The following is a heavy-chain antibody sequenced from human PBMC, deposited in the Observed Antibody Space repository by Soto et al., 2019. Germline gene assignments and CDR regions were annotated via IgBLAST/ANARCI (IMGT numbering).Heavy chain of an antibody. Sequence: PGESLKISFKASEDNFIYYLICWGRQTPVKGLDWMGSIYPGDLDNIYSPSFQGQVTISVDRSIDTAYLQWNSLRASDTAIYFCAGRGCGGGKRCYGLDVWGQANTVSVSS. CDR1: EDNFIYYL. J-gene: IGHJ6*02. CDR2: IYPGDLDN. V-gene: IGHV5-51*01. CDR3: AGRGCGGGKRCYGLDV. D-gene: IGHD3-16*01.